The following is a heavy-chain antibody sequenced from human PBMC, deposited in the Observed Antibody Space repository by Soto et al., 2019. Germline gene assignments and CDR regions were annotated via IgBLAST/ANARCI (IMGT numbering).Heavy chain of an antibody. Sequence: QVQLVQSGAEVKKPGASVKVSCKASGYTFTTYPIHWVRQAPGQGLEWMGWINPGNGDRDYLQKFQGRVTVTRDTSASTVYMELSSLTSEDTAVYYCARTDYYRSGIYYFDYWGQGTLVTVSS. CDR3: ARTDYYRSGIYYFDY. J-gene: IGHJ4*02. CDR2: INPGNGDR. CDR1: GYTFTTYP. V-gene: IGHV1-3*01. D-gene: IGHD3-10*01.